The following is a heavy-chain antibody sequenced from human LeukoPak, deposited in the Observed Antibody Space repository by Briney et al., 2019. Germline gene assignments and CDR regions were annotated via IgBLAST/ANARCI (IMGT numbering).Heavy chain of an antibody. CDR1: GGSFSGYY. V-gene: IGHV4-34*01. Sequence: SETLSLTCAVYGGSFSGYYWSWIRQPPGKGLEWIGEINHNGSTNYNPSLKSRVTISVDTSKNQFSLKLSSVTAADTALYYCARGRCTNGVCYTRGYYYGMDVWGQGTTVTVSS. J-gene: IGHJ6*02. CDR2: INHNGST. D-gene: IGHD2-8*01. CDR3: ARGRCTNGVCYTRGYYYGMDV.